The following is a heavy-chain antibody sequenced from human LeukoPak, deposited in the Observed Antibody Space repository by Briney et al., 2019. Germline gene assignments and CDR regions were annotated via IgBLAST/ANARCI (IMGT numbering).Heavy chain of an antibody. CDR3: ARGGNDYVWGSYRLRYYFDY. CDR2: ISAYNGNT. V-gene: IGHV1-18*01. J-gene: IGHJ4*02. CDR1: GYTFTSYG. Sequence: GASVKVSCKASGYTFTSYGISWVRQAPGQGLEWMGWISAYNGNTNYAQKLQGRVTMTTDTSTSTAYMELRSLRSDDTAVYYCARGGNDYVWGSYRLRYYFDYWGQGTLVTVSS. D-gene: IGHD3-16*02.